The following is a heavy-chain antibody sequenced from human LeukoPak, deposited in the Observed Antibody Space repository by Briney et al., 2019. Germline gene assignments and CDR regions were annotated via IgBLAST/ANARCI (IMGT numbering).Heavy chain of an antibody. Sequence: PGGSLRLSCAASGFTFGSYWMSWVRQAPGKGLEGVANIKQDGSEKYHVDSVKGRFTISRDNAKNSLYLQMNSLRAEDTAVYYCAEGGYSGYDWGPFDYWGQGTLVTVSS. D-gene: IGHD5-12*01. CDR2: IKQDGSEK. V-gene: IGHV3-7*01. J-gene: IGHJ4*02. CDR3: AEGGYSGYDWGPFDY. CDR1: GFTFGSYW.